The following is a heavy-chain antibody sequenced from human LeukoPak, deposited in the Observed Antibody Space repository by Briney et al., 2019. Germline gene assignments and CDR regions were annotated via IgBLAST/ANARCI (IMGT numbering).Heavy chain of an antibody. CDR1: GYTFTSYD. J-gene: IGHJ6*02. CDR3: ARANYDFWSGSKHYGMDV. Sequence: GASVKVSCKASGYTFTSYDINWVRQATGQGLEWMGWMNPNSGNTGYAQKFQGRVTMTRNTSISTAYMELSSLRSEDTAVYYCARANYDFWSGSKHYGMDVWGQGTTVTVSS. D-gene: IGHD3-3*01. V-gene: IGHV1-8*01. CDR2: MNPNSGNT.